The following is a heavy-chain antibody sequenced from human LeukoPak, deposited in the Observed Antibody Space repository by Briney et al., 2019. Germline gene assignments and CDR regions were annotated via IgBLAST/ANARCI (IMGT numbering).Heavy chain of an antibody. CDR3: ARATNWGFPLHMDV. V-gene: IGHV3-11*01. CDR2: IGTRDSTK. CDR1: GVTFTDYY. Sequence: GGSLRLSCAASGVTFTDYYMSWIRQAPGKGLEWVSFIGTRDSTKYYADSVKGRFTVSRDNAENSLYLQMNSLTAEDTAVYYCARATNWGFPLHMDVWGKGNTVTVSS. D-gene: IGHD7-27*01. J-gene: IGHJ6*03.